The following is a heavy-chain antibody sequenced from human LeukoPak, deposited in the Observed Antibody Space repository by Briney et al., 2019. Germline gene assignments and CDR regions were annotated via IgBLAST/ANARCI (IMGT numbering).Heavy chain of an antibody. Sequence: SETLSLTCSVSGGSIRSNTNFWGWDSSSYWGWIRQPPGKGLEWIGSIHFTGTTYYNSSLQSRLTISVDTSKNLFSLKLTSVTATDTALYYCARQRDTASVGAFDTWGQGTMIIVSP. CDR1: GGSIRSNTNFWGWDSSSY. V-gene: IGHV4-39*01. CDR3: ARQRDTASVGAFDT. J-gene: IGHJ3*02. D-gene: IGHD2-2*02. CDR2: IHFTGTT.